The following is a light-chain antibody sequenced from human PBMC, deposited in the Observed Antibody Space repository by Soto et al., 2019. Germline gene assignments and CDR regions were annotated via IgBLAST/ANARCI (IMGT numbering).Light chain of an antibody. CDR1: QNINNY. CDR3: QQYENLTT. CDR2: DAS. J-gene: IGKJ5*01. V-gene: IGKV1-33*01. Sequence: EIQMSHSPSSLSASVGDRVTITCQASQNINNYLNWYQQKPGRAPKLLIYDASNLEAGVPSRFRGSGSGTDFTFTISRLQPEDIATNYCQQYENLTTFGQGTRLE.